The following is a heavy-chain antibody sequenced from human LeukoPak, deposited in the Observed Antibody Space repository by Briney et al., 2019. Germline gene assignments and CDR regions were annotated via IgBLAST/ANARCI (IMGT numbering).Heavy chain of an antibody. V-gene: IGHV3-66*04. D-gene: IGHD3-22*01. Sequence: GGSLRLSCAASGFTVSSSSMDWVRLGPGKGLEWVSVISSDGNTYYADSVKGRFTISRDISKNTLYLQMNSLRAEDTAVYYCAKRLGYYDSSEGYFDYWGQGTLVTVSS. CDR1: GFTVSSSS. CDR2: ISSDGNT. J-gene: IGHJ4*02. CDR3: AKRLGYYDSSEGYFDY.